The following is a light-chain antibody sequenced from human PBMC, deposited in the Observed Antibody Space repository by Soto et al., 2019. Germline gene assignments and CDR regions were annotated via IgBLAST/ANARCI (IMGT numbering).Light chain of an antibody. CDR3: SSYVGRKTLL. J-gene: IGLJ2*01. CDR1: SGDVGGYNY. V-gene: IGLV2-8*01. CDR2: EVS. Sequence: QSALTQPPSASGSPGQSVTISCTGTSGDVGGYNYVSWYQQHPGKAPKLMIYEVSKRPSGVPDRFSGSKSGNTASLTVSGLQAEDEAEYYCSSYVGRKTLLFGGGTKLTVL.